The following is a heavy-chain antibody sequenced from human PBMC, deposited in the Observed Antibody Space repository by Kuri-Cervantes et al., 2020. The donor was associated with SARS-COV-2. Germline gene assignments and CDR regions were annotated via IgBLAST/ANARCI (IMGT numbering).Heavy chain of an antibody. CDR2: INPNSGGT. J-gene: IGHJ4*02. V-gene: IGHV1-2*04. CDR1: GYTFTGYY. Sequence: ASVNVSCKASGYTFTGYYMHWVRQAPGQGLEWMGWINPNSGGTNYAQKFQGWVTMTRDTSINTAYMELGRLRSKDTAVYYCATNCGYWGQGTLVTVSS. D-gene: IGHD1/OR15-1a*01. CDR3: ATNCGY.